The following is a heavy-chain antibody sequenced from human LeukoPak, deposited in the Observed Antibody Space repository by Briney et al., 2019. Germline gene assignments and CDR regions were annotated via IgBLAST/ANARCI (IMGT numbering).Heavy chain of an antibody. J-gene: IGHJ4*02. D-gene: IGHD6-19*01. Sequence: QPGGSLRLSCAASGFTFSSYGMHWVRQAPGKGLEWVAVISYDGSNKYYADSVKGRFTISRDNSKNTLYLQMNSLRAEDTAVYYCAKVGPAPYSSGWYGLDYWGQGTLVTVSS. CDR1: GFTFSSYG. CDR2: ISYDGSNK. CDR3: AKVGPAPYSSGWYGLDY. V-gene: IGHV3-30*18.